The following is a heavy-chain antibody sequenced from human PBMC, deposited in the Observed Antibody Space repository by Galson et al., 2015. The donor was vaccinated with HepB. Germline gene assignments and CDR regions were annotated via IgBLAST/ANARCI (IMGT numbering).Heavy chain of an antibody. J-gene: IGHJ4*02. V-gene: IGHV3-53*01. Sequence: SLRLSCAVSGFTVSTNYLTWVRQAPGKGLEWVSVIYSSGTTYYADSVTGRFTISRDNSNNTLYLQMNNLRAEDTAVYYCARNRASDYWGQGTLVTVSS. CDR1: GFTVSTNY. CDR3: ARNRASDY. CDR2: IYSSGTT. D-gene: IGHD3-10*01.